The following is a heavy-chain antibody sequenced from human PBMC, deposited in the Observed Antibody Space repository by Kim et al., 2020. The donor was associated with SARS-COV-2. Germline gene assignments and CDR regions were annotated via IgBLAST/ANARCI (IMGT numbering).Heavy chain of an antibody. D-gene: IGHD6-19*01. CDR3: AKDSPIAVADTEYFDY. CDR1: GFTFSSYG. V-gene: IGHV3-30*18. J-gene: IGHJ4*01. CDR2: ISYDGSNK. Sequence: GGSLRLSCAASGFTFSSYGMHWVRQAPGKGLEWVAVISYDGSNKYYADSVKGRFTISRDNSKNTLYLQMNSLRAEDTAVYYCAKDSPIAVADTEYFDYWG.